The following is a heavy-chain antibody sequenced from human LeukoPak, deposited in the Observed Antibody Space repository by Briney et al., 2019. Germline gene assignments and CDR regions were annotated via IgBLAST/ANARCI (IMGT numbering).Heavy chain of an antibody. CDR1: GGSFSGYY. J-gene: IGHJ4*02. CDR3: ARGFSGWYHNSNDY. V-gene: IGHV4-34*01. D-gene: IGHD6-19*01. Sequence: SETLSLTCAVYGGSFSGYYWSWIRQPPGKGLEWIGEINHSRSTNYNPSLKSRVTISVDTSKNQFSLKLSSVTAADTAVYYCARGFSGWYHNSNDYWGQGTLVTVSS. CDR2: INHSRST.